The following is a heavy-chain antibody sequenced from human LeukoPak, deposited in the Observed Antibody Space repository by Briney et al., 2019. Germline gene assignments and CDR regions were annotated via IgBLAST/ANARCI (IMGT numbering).Heavy chain of an antibody. Sequence: SETLSLTCPVYGGSFSGYYWSWIRQPPGKGLEWIGEINHSGSTNYNPSLKSRVTISVDTSKNQFSLKLSSVTAADTAVYYCARGALYCSSTSCYDLDYWGQGTLVTVSS. D-gene: IGHD2-2*01. V-gene: IGHV4-34*01. CDR2: INHSGST. CDR3: ARGALYCSSTSCYDLDY. J-gene: IGHJ4*02. CDR1: GGSFSGYY.